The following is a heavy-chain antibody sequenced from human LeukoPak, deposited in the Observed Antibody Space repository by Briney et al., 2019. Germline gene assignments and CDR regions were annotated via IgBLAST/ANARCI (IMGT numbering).Heavy chain of an antibody. J-gene: IGHJ6*02. CDR3: AKLVEMATILDGMDV. D-gene: IGHD5-24*01. CDR1: ASTSSNCA. V-gene: IGHV3-30*04. Sequence: GGSLRPSCQPSASTSSNCAMHWVRQLHARGREGVAFISYDGSYQYYADFVKGRFTISRDNSKNTLYLQMNRLRSEDTAVYYCAKLVEMATILDGMDVWGQGTTVTVSS. CDR2: ISYDGSYQ.